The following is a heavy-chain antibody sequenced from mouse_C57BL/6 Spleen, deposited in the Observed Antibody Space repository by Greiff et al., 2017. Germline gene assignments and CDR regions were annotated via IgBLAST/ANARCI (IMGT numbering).Heavy chain of an antibody. CDR3: ARETTVAYYYAMDY. V-gene: IGHV1-76*01. CDR1: GYTFTDYS. Sequence: QVQLKQSGAELVRPGASVKLSCKASGYTFTDYSINWVKQRPGQGLEWIARIYPGSGNTDYNEKFKGKATLTAEKSSSAAYMKLSSLTSEDSAVYFCARETTVAYYYAMDYWGQGTSVTVSS. J-gene: IGHJ4*01. CDR2: IYPGSGNT. D-gene: IGHD1-1*01.